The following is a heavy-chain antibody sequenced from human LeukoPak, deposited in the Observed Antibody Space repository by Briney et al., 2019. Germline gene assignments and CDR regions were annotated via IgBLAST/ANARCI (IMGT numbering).Heavy chain of an antibody. CDR3: AKDQIVGALYYFDY. V-gene: IGHV3-23*01. CDR2: ISASGTGT. Sequence: HPGGSLRLSCAASGFTFSSYTMSWVRQTPGKGLEWVSGISASGTGTHYADSVKGRFTIPRDNSKNTLYLHMNTLRAEDTAVYHCAKDQIVGALYYFDYWGQGTLVTVSS. D-gene: IGHD1-26*01. CDR1: GFTFSSYT. J-gene: IGHJ4*02.